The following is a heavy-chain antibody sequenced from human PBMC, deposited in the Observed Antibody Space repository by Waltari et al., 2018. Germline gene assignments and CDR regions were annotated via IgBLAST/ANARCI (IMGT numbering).Heavy chain of an antibody. D-gene: IGHD6-13*01. Sequence: QLQLQESGPGLVKPSETLSLTCTVSGGSISSSSYYWGWIRPPPGKGLEWSGSIYYSGSTNHNPALKSRVTISGDTSKNQFALKLSSGTAADTAVYYCARLGYSSSWLPVGFDYWGQGTLVTVSS. CDR3: ARLGYSSSWLPVGFDY. CDR1: GGSISSSSYY. V-gene: IGHV4-39*01. J-gene: IGHJ4*02. CDR2: IYYSGST.